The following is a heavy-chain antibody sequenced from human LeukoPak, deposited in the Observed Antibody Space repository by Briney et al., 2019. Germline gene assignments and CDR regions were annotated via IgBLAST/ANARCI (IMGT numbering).Heavy chain of an antibody. J-gene: IGHJ4*02. CDR3: ARDGYDSSGYVYHDY. V-gene: IGHV3-72*01. Sequence: QPGGSLRLSCAVSGFTFSDHYMDWVRQAPGKGLEWVGRSRNKANSYTTEYAASVKSRFTISRDNSKNSLYLQMNSLKTEDTAVYYCARDGYDSSGYVYHDYWGQGTLVTVSS. D-gene: IGHD3-22*01. CDR1: GFTFSDHY. CDR2: SRNKANSYTT.